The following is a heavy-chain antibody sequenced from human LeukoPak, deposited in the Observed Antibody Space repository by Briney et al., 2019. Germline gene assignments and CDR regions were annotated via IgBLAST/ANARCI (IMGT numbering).Heavy chain of an antibody. CDR1: GGSFSGYY. Sequence: PSETLSLTCAVYGGSFSGYYWSWIRQPPGKGLEWIGEINHSGSTNYNPSLKSRVTISVDTCKNQFSLKLSSVTAPDTAVYYCARGNYEPTDAFDIWGQGTMVTVSS. V-gene: IGHV4-34*01. J-gene: IGHJ3*02. CDR3: ARGNYEPTDAFDI. CDR2: INHSGST. D-gene: IGHD3-3*01.